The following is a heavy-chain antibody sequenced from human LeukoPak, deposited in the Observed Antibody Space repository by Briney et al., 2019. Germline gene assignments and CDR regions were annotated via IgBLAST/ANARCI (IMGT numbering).Heavy chain of an antibody. CDR1: GSTFSSYW. CDR2: IKQDGSEK. V-gene: IGHV3-7*01. J-gene: IGHJ4*02. D-gene: IGHD5-12*01. CDR3: ALVDGYSNKN. Sequence: GGSLRLSCEASGSTFSSYWMSWVRQAPGKGLEWVANIKQDGSEKYYVDSVKGRFTISRDNAKNSLYLQMNSLRAEDTAVYYCALVDGYSNKNWGQGTLVTVS.